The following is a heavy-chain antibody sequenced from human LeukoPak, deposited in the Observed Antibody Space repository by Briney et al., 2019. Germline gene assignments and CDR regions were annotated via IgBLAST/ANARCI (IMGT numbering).Heavy chain of an antibody. D-gene: IGHD2-2*01. CDR1: GFAFSNSA. Sequence: PGGSLRLSCAASGFAFSNSAMSWVRQTPGRGLEWVSSISTSGGTTYYADSVKGRFTISRDNSKNTLYLQMNSLRAEDTAVYYCARAAVGDAFDIWGQGTMVTVSS. V-gene: IGHV3-23*01. CDR2: ISTSGGTT. CDR3: ARAAVGDAFDI. J-gene: IGHJ3*02.